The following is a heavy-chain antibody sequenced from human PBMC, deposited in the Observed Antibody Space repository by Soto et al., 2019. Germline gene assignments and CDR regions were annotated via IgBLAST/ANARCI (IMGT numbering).Heavy chain of an antibody. CDR3: ARGPRGYSYGYNRIGY. V-gene: IGHV3-30-3*01. CDR1: GFTFSSYA. D-gene: IGHD5-18*01. Sequence: QVQLVESGGGVVQPGRSLRLSCAASGFTFSSYAMHWVRQAPGKGLEWVAVISYDGSNKYYADSVKGRFTISRDNSKNTLYLQMNSLRAEDTAMYYCARGPRGYSYGYNRIGYWGQGTLVTVSS. CDR2: ISYDGSNK. J-gene: IGHJ4*02.